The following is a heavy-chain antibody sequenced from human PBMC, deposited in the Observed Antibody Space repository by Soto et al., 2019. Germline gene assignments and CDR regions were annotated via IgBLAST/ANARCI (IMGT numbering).Heavy chain of an antibody. J-gene: IGHJ6*02. CDR1: GGSFSGYY. V-gene: IGHV4-34*01. D-gene: IGHD2-2*03. CDR3: ARARSSEPSRRGIGYYGMDV. Sequence: QVQLQQWGAGLLKPSETLSLTCVVNGGSFSGYYWSWVRLPPGKGLDWIGEINHSGLTDSNPSLKSRVTISGDGSRSQFSLNLTSVTAADTAVYCCARARSSEPSRRGIGYYGMDVWGHGTTVTVSS. CDR2: INHSGLT.